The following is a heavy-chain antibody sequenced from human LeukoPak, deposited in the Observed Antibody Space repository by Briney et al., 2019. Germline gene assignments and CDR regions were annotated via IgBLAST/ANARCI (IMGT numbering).Heavy chain of an antibody. V-gene: IGHV1-46*01. CDR3: ARDTTVTTDDYNYYYALDV. CDR1: GYTFTSYY. D-gene: IGHD4-17*01. Sequence: ASVKVSCKASGYTFTSYYMHWVRQAPGQGLEWMGIINPSGGSTSYAQKFQGRVTMTRDTSTSTVYMELSSLRSDDTAIYYCARDTTVTTDDYNYYYALDVWGQGTSVTVSS. J-gene: IGHJ6*02. CDR2: INPSGGST.